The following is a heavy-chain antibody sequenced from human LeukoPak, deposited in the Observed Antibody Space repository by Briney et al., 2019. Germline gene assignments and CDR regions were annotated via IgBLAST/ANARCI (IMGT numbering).Heavy chain of an antibody. V-gene: IGHV1-69*05. J-gene: IGHJ4*02. D-gene: IGHD6-19*01. Sequence: ASVKVSCKASGGTFSSYAISWVRQAPGQGLEWMGGIIPIFGTANYAQKFQGRVTMTTDTSTSTAYMELRSLRSDDTAMYYCARTQYVALVGTGEDYWGQGTLVTVSA. CDR1: GGTFSSYA. CDR3: ARTQYVALVGTGEDY. CDR2: IIPIFGTA.